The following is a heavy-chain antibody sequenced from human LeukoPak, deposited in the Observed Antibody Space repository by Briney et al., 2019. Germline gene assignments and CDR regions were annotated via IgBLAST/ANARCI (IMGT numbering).Heavy chain of an antibody. CDR2: IIPIFGTA. CDR3: ARDPTPRITIFGVVPSLGY. Sequence: SVKVSCKASGGTFSSYAISWVRQATGQGLEWMGGIIPIFGTANYAQKFQGRVTITADESTSTAYMELSSLRSEDTAVYYCARDPTPRITIFGVVPSLGYWGQGTLVTVSS. V-gene: IGHV1-69*01. CDR1: GGTFSSYA. J-gene: IGHJ4*02. D-gene: IGHD3-3*01.